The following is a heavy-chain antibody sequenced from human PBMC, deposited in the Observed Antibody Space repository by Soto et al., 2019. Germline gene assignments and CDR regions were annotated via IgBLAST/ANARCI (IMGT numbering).Heavy chain of an antibody. CDR3: ANATWGYWYFDH. CDR2: ISGRGDSP. J-gene: IGHJ2*01. Sequence: EVQLLESGGGLVQPGGSLRLSCAASGFIFSSYGMSWVRQAPGKGLEWVSAISGRGDSPYYADSVKGRFTVSRDNSKNTLYLQKPSMRAQDTAVYYWANATWGYWYFDHWGRGTLVTVSS. V-gene: IGHV3-23*01. CDR1: GFIFSSYG. D-gene: IGHD7-27*01.